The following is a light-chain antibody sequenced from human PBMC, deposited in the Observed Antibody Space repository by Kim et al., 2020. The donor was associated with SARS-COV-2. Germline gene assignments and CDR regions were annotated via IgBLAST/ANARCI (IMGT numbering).Light chain of an antibody. CDR2: AAS. CDR3: QQSYSTPQT. J-gene: IGKJ1*01. CDR1: QSISSY. Sequence: DIQMTQSPSSLSASVGDRVTITCRASQSISSYLNWYQQKPGKAPKLLIYAASSLEGGVPSRFSGSGSGTDFTLTISSLQAEDLATYYCQQSYSTPQTFGQGTKVDIK. V-gene: IGKV1-39*01.